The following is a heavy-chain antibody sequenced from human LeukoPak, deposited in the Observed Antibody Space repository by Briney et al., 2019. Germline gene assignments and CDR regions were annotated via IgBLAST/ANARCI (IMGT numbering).Heavy chain of an antibody. V-gene: IGHV3-30*02. CDR2: MRFDGSLK. J-gene: IGHJ4*02. CDR1: GFTIGSYG. D-gene: IGHD3-22*01. Sequence: GGSLRLSCAVSGFTIGSYGMHWVRQAPGKGLEWVAFMRFDGSLKHYADSVKGRFTISRDNSKNTLYLQLNSLRAEDTAVYYCATIRSYDSTSSDFWGQGTLVTVSS. CDR3: ATIRSYDSTSSDF.